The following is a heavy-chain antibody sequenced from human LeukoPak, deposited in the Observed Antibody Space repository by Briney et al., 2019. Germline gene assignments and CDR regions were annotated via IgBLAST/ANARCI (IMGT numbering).Heavy chain of an antibody. CDR1: GRSISSGGYY. CDR2: IYYSGST. D-gene: IGHD1-7*01. V-gene: IGHV4-31*03. CDR3: ARRTTDAFDI. J-gene: IGHJ3*02. Sequence: SQTMSLTCTVSGRSISSGGYYWSWIRQHPGKGLEWIGYIYYSGSTYYNPSLKSRVTISVDTSKNQFSLKLSSVTAADTAVYYCARRTTDAFDIWGQGTMVTVSS.